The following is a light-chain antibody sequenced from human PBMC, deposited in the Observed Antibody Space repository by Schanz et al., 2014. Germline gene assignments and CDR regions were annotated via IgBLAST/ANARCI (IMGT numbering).Light chain of an antibody. J-gene: IGLJ2*01. V-gene: IGLV2-14*01. Sequence: QSALTQPASVSGSPGQSITMSCAGTSSDVGGYNYVSWYQQHPGKAPKLMIYDVSDRPSGISTRFSGSKSGNTAFLTISGLQAEDEADYYCSSYTSSSTLLFGGGTKLTVL. CDR3: SSYTSSSTLL. CDR1: SSDVGGYNY. CDR2: DVS.